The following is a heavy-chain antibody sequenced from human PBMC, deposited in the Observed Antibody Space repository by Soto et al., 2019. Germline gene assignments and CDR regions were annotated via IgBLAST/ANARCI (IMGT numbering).Heavy chain of an antibody. CDR3: HGYGY. CDR2: IYSGGTI. J-gene: IGHJ4*02. CDR1: GFTVTINY. Sequence: EVQVVESGGGLIQPGGSLRLSCAVSGFTVTINYMSWVRQAPGKGLEWVSVIYSGGTIYYADSVKGRFTISRDTSKNTLYLQMTSLRGEDTAVYYCHGYGYWGQGTLVTVSS. V-gene: IGHV3-53*01. D-gene: IGHD5-12*01.